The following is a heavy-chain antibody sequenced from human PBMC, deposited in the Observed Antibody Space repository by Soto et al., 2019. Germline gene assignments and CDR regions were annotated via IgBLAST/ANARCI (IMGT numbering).Heavy chain of an antibody. V-gene: IGHV1-69*13. CDR1: GGTFSSYA. CDR3: AXDLRVQGPNGLVTAIQG. D-gene: IGHD2-21*02. J-gene: IGHJ4*02. Sequence: GATVKVSCKASGGTFSSYAISWVRQAPGQGLEWMGGIIPIFGTANYAQKFQGRVTITADESTSTAYMELSSLRSEDTAVYYCAXDLRVQGPNGLVTAIQGWGQGTLVTVSS. CDR2: IIPIFGTA.